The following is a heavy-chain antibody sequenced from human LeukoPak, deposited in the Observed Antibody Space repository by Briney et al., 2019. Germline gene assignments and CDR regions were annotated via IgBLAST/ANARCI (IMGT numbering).Heavy chain of an antibody. Sequence: PGGSLRLSCAASGFTFSDYYMSWIRQALGKGLEWVSYISSSGSTIYYADSVKGRFSISRDNAKNSLYLQMNSLRAEDTALYYCAKDISRRGSSPLFDYWGQGTLVTVSS. CDR3: AKDISRRGSSPLFDY. CDR2: ISSSGSTI. D-gene: IGHD3-3*02. CDR1: GFTFSDYY. J-gene: IGHJ4*02. V-gene: IGHV3-11*01.